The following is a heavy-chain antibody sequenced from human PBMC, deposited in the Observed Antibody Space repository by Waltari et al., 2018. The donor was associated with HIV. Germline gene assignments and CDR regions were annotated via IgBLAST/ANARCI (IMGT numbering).Heavy chain of an antibody. CDR2: SSSSSSTI. Sequence: EVRLVESGGGLVQPGGSLRLSCKASGFIFSNYRMNWVRQAPGTWLEWVSYSSSSSSTIYYADSVTGRFTISRDNAKKSLYLQMNSLSAEDTAVYYCARDQGVLGFDPWGQGTLVTVSS. D-gene: IGHD3-10*01. V-gene: IGHV3-48*04. J-gene: IGHJ5*02. CDR3: ARDQGVLGFDP. CDR1: GFIFSNYR.